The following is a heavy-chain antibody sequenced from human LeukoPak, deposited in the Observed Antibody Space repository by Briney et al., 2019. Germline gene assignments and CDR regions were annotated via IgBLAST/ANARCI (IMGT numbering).Heavy chain of an antibody. J-gene: IGHJ5*02. CDR1: GGSFSDYY. D-gene: IGHD3-22*01. Sequence: SETLSLTCAVYGGSFSDYYWTYIRQPPGKGLEWIGEINHSGSTNYNPSLKSRVTISVDTSKNQFSLKLSSVTAADTAVYYCARSHYYDSSGSHNNWFDPWGQGTLVTVSS. CDR3: ARSHYYDSSGSHNNWFDP. V-gene: IGHV4-34*01. CDR2: INHSGST.